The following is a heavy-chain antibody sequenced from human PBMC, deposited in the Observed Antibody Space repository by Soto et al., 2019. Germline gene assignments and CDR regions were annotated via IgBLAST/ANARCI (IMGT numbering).Heavy chain of an antibody. CDR2: ISGSGGST. CDR1: GFTFSSYA. CDR3: AKGRVLFLEWFVSLDS. J-gene: IGHJ5*01. V-gene: IGHV3-23*01. D-gene: IGHD3-3*01. Sequence: PGGSLRLSCAASGFTFSSYAMSWVRQAPGKGLEWVSAISGSGGSTYYADSVKGRFTISRDNSKNTLYLQMNSLRAEDTAVYYCAKGRVLFLEWFVSLDSRAQRTLVPVSS.